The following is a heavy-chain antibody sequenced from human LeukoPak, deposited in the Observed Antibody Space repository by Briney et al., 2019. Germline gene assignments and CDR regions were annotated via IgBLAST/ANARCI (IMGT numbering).Heavy chain of an antibody. CDR3: ARWRAYSSSPFDY. CDR1: GFTFSNYA. D-gene: IGHD6-6*01. V-gene: IGHV3-21*01. J-gene: IGHJ4*02. CDR2: ISSSSSYI. Sequence: GGSLRLSCAASGFTFSNYAMSWVRQAPGKGLEWVSSISSSSSYIYYADSVKGRFTISRDNAKNSLYLQMNSLRAEDTAVYYCARWRAYSSSPFDYWGQGTLVTVSS.